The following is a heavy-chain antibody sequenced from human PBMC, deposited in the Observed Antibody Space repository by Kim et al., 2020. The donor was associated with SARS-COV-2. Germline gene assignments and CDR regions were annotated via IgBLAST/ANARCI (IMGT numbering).Heavy chain of an antibody. CDR3: ARGKVILWFGELFSPADY. V-gene: IGHV3-64*01. Sequence: GGSLRLSCAASGFTFSSYAMHWVRQAPGKGLEYVSAISSNGGSTYYANSVKGSFTISRDNSKNTLYLQMGSLRAEDMAVYYCARGKVILWFGELFSPADYWGQGTLVTVSS. J-gene: IGHJ4*02. D-gene: IGHD3-10*01. CDR1: GFTFSSYA. CDR2: ISSNGGST.